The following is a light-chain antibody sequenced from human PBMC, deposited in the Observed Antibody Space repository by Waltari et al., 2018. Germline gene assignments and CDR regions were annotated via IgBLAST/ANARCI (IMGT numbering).Light chain of an antibody. Sequence: EIVLTQSPGTLSLSPGERATLSCRASQTVRTTYLAWYQQKPGQAPTLVIHGASSRATGIPDRFSGSVSGTDFSLTISSLEPEDFAVYCCQQYDISPLTFGGGTKVEIK. V-gene: IGKV3-20*01. J-gene: IGKJ4*01. CDR1: QTVRTTY. CDR3: QQYDISPLT. CDR2: GAS.